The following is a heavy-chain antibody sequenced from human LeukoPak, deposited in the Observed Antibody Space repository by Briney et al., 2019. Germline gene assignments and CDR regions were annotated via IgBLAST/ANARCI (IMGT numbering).Heavy chain of an antibody. CDR2: IYHSGST. V-gene: IGHV4-30-2*01. J-gene: IGHJ4*02. Sequence: SETLSLTCAVSGGSISSGGYSWSWIRRPPGKGLEWIGYIYHSGSTYYNPSLKSRVTISVDRSKNQFSLKLSSVTAADTAVYYCARWSRIAAAGAFDYWGQGTLVTVSS. CDR3: ARWSRIAAAGAFDY. D-gene: IGHD6-13*01. CDR1: GGSISSGGYS.